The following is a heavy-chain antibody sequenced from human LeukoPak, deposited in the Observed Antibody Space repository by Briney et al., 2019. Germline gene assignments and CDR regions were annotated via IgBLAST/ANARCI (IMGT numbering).Heavy chain of an antibody. J-gene: IGHJ4*02. D-gene: IGHD3-10*01. CDR3: ARLGPNYTGSGSYFDY. CDR2: INPSGGST. Sequence: ASVKVSCKASGYTFTSYYMHWVRQAPGQGLEWMGIINPSGGSTSYAQKFQGRVTMTRDTSTSTVYMELSSLRSEDTAVYYCARLGPNYTGSGSYFDYWGQGTLLTVSS. CDR1: GYTFTSYY. V-gene: IGHV1-46*01.